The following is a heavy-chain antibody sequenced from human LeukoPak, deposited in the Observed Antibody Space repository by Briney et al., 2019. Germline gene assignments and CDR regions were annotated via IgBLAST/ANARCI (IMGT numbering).Heavy chain of an antibody. J-gene: IGHJ4*02. CDR2: ISYDGSNK. CDR1: GFTFSSYG. D-gene: IGHD3-10*01. Sequence: PGGSLRLSCAASGFTFSSYGMHSVRQAPGKGLEWVAVISYDGSNKYYADSVKGRFTISRDNSKNTLYLQMNSLRAEDTAVYYCAKDLQSCGSGSYMGLDYWGQGTLVTVSS. CDR3: AKDLQSCGSGSYMGLDY. V-gene: IGHV3-30*18.